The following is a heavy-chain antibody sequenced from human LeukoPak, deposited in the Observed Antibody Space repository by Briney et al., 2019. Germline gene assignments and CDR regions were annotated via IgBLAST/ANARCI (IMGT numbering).Heavy chain of an antibody. CDR2: IYYSGST. CDR3: ARALWDYYYYYMDV. D-gene: IGHD3-10*01. V-gene: IGHV4-59*01. CDR1: GGSISSYY. Sequence: KTSETLSLTCTVSGGSISSYYWSWIRQPPGKGLEWIGYIYYSGSTNYNPSLKSRVTISVDTSKNQFSLKLSSVTAADTAVYYCARALWDYYYYYMDVWGKGTTVTISS. J-gene: IGHJ6*03.